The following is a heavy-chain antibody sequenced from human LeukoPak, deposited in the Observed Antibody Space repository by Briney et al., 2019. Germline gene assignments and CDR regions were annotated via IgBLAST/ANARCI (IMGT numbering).Heavy chain of an antibody. CDR2: ISSSSSYT. CDR1: GFTVSSNY. V-gene: IGHV3-11*06. D-gene: IGHD2-15*01. J-gene: IGHJ5*02. Sequence: GGSLRLSCAASGFTVSSNYMSWVRQAPGKGLEWVSYISSSSSYTNYADSVKGRFTISRDNAKNSLYLQMNSLRAEDTAVYYCARSICSGGSCYSGNWFDPWGQGTLVTVSS. CDR3: ARSICSGGSCYSGNWFDP.